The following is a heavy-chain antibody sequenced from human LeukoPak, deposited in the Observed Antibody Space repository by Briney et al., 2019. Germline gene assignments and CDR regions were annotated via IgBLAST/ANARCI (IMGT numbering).Heavy chain of an antibody. CDR2: IYPGDSDT. J-gene: IGHJ3*02. D-gene: IGHD2/OR15-2a*01. CDR3: ARRVINSADAFDI. Sequence: GESLKISCKGSGYSFTTYWIGWVRPMPGKGMEWMGIIYPGDSDTRYSPSFQGQVTISADKSISTAYLQWSSLKASDTAMYYCARRVINSADAFDIWGQGTMVTVSS. CDR1: GYSFTTYW. V-gene: IGHV5-51*01.